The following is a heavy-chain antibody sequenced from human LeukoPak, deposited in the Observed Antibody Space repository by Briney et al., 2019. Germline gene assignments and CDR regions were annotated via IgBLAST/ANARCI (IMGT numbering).Heavy chain of an antibody. D-gene: IGHD1-26*01. J-gene: IGHJ3*02. CDR1: EFSISTSE. CDR2: IDGGGSRI. V-gene: IGHV3-48*03. Sequence: AGGSLRLSCAAAEFSISTSEMNWVRQAPGKGLEWLSYIDGGGSRIVYADSVKGRFTISRDNAKNSLYLQMNSLKAEDTAVYYCARERSAVFGDAFDIWGQGTRVTVPS. CDR3: ARERSAVFGDAFDI.